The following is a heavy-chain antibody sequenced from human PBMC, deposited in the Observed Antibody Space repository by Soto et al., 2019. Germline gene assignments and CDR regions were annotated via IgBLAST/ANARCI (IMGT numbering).Heavy chain of an antibody. D-gene: IGHD6-13*01. V-gene: IGHV3-21*01. Sequence: GGSLRLSCTASGFTFSSYNMNWVRQAPGKGLEWVSFISSGGEYRFYADSVKGRLNISRDNAKNSVYLHLNSLTAADTAVYYCTRDRQLVQDWFDPWGQGTLVTVSS. CDR2: ISSGGEYR. J-gene: IGHJ5*02. CDR1: GFTFSSYN. CDR3: TRDRQLVQDWFDP.